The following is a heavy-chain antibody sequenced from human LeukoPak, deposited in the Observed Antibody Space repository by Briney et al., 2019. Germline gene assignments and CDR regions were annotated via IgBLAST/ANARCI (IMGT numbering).Heavy chain of an antibody. V-gene: IGHV4-39*01. CDR2: IYYSGST. Sequence: PSETLSLTCTVSGGSISSSSYYWGWIRQPPGKGLEWIGSIYYSGSTYYNPSLKSRVTVSVDTSKNQFSLRLSSVTAADTALYYCARWDRSIARPGSRGVDWFDSWGQGTLVTVSS. CDR3: ARWDRSIARPGSRGVDWFDS. J-gene: IGHJ5*01. D-gene: IGHD3-10*01. CDR1: GGSISSSSYY.